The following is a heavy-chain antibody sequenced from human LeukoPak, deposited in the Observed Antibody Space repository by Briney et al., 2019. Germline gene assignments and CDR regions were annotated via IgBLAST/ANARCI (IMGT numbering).Heavy chain of an antibody. CDR3: ARVRAYDILTGYYSDTFDY. D-gene: IGHD3-9*01. V-gene: IGHV3-74*01. Sequence: GGSLRLSCAASGFTVSSNYMSWVRQAPGKGLVWVSRINNDGSSTSYADSVKGRFTISRDNAKNTLYLQMNSLRAEDTAVYYCARVRAYDILTGYYSDTFDYWGQGTLVTVSS. CDR2: INNDGSST. J-gene: IGHJ4*02. CDR1: GFTVSSNY.